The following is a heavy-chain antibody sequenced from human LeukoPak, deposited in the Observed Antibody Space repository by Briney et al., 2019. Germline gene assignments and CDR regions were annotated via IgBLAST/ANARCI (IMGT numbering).Heavy chain of an antibody. CDR2: INTNSGGI. CDR1: GYTFTGYY. D-gene: IGHD3-22*01. CDR3: AREGITMIVVAPFPRLSRWFDP. V-gene: IGHV1-2*02. Sequence: ASVKVSCKASGYTFTGYYMHWVRQAPGQGLEWMGWINTNSGGINYAQKVQGRVTMTRDTSISTAYMELSRLRSDDTAVYYCAREGITMIVVAPFPRLSRWFDPWGQGTLVTVSS. J-gene: IGHJ5*02.